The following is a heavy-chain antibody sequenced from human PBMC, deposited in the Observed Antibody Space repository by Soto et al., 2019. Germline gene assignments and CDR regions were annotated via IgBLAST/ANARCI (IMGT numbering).Heavy chain of an antibody. D-gene: IGHD3-16*01. CDR3: ARVPSPFDFYYAMDV. CDR2: IYYSGST. CDR1: GDSISSNGYY. Sequence: SETLSLTCTVSGDSISSNGYYWSWIRQHPGKGLEWIGYIYYSGSTYYNPSLKSRVTISLDKSQKQFSLKLNSVTAADTAVYFCARVPSPFDFYYAMDVWGQGTTVTVSS. V-gene: IGHV4-30-4*02. J-gene: IGHJ6*02.